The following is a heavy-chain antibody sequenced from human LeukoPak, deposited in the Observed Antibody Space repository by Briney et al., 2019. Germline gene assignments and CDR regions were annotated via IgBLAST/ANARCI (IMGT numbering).Heavy chain of an antibody. Sequence: PGGSLRLSCAASGFTFSNYAMTWVRQAPGKGLEWVSAISGSGGITYYADSVKGRFTISRDNSKNTLNLHMNSLRAEDTAVYYCAKDIWGFSSGWYGAGDSWGQGTLVTVSS. D-gene: IGHD6-19*01. CDR1: GFTFSNYA. CDR3: AKDIWGFSSGWYGAGDS. CDR2: ISGSGGIT. V-gene: IGHV3-23*01. J-gene: IGHJ4*02.